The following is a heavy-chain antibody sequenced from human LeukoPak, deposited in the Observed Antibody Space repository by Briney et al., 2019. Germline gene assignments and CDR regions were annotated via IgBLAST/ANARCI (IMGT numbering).Heavy chain of an antibody. J-gene: IGHJ4*02. Sequence: GGSLRLSCAASGFTFSSYSMNWVRQAPGKGLEWVAVISYDGSNKYYADSVKGRFTISRDNSKNTLYLQMNSLRAEDTAVYYCAKDRGDGPLAYWGQGTLVTVSS. CDR3: AKDRGDGPLAY. D-gene: IGHD5-24*01. CDR1: GFTFSSYS. V-gene: IGHV3-30*18. CDR2: ISYDGSNK.